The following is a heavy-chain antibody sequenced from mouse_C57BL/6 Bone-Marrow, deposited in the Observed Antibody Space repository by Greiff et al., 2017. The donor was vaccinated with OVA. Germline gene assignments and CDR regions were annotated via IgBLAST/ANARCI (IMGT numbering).Heavy chain of an antibody. Sequence: VQRVESGPELVKPGASVKISCKASGYTFTDYYINWVKQRPGQGLEWIGWIFPGSGSTYYNEKFKGKATLTVDKSSSTAYMLLSSLTSEDSAVYFCAREIYYDYPWFAYWGQGTLVTVSA. CDR2: IFPGSGST. CDR1: GYTFTDYY. D-gene: IGHD2-4*01. CDR3: AREIYYDYPWFAY. V-gene: IGHV1-75*01. J-gene: IGHJ3*01.